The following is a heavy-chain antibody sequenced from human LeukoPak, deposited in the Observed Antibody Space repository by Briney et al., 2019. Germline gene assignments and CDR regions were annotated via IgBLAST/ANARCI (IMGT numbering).Heavy chain of an antibody. CDR2: IKRKIDGETT. J-gene: IGHJ3*02. Sequence: GGSLRLSCAASGFTFSNAWMNWVRQAPGKGLEWVGRIKRKIDGETTDYAAPVKGRFTISRDDSENTVYLQMNSLKTEDTAVYYCTTELATYGSGSTDAFDIWGQGTMVTVSS. V-gene: IGHV3-15*01. D-gene: IGHD3-10*01. CDR3: TTELATYGSGSTDAFDI. CDR1: GFTFSNAW.